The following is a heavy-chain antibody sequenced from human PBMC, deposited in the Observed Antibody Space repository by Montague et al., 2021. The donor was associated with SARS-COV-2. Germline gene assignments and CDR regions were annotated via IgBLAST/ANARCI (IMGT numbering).Heavy chain of an antibody. CDR2: ISSGGGTM. CDR1: GFTFSSYE. CDR3: ARGNYDSSGNYPAYYFDN. Sequence: SLRLSCAASGFTFSSYEVNWVRQAPGKGLEWVSDISSGGGTMYYAGSVKGRFTISRDNAKNSLYLQMNSLRAEDTAVYYCARGNYDSSGNYPAYYFDNWGQGTLVTVSS. V-gene: IGHV3-48*03. J-gene: IGHJ4*02. D-gene: IGHD3-22*01.